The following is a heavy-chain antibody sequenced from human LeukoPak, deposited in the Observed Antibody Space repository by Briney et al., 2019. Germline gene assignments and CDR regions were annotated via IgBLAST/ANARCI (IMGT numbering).Heavy chain of an antibody. CDR1: GGSISSSSYY. J-gene: IGHJ4*02. V-gene: IGHV4-39*01. CDR2: IYYSGST. CDR3: ARRIYYYDSSGSNELLDY. Sequence: PSETLSLTCTVSGGSISSSSYYWGWLRQPPGKGLEWIGSIYYSGSTYYNPSLKSRVTISVDTSKNQFSLKLNSVTAADTAVYYCARRIYYYDSSGSNELLDYWGQGTLVTVSS. D-gene: IGHD3-22*01.